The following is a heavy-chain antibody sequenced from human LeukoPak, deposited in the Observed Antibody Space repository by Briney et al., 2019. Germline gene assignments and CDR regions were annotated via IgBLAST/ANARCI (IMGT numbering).Heavy chain of an antibody. CDR3: AAAGATVTTIGRDWFDP. D-gene: IGHD4-11*01. CDR1: GYTLTELS. Sequence: ASVRVSCKVSGYTLTELSLHWVRQAPGKGLEWMGGFDPKDGESIYAQKFQGRVTMIEDTATDTAYMELSSLRFEDTAVYYCAAAGATVTTIGRDWFDPWGQGILVTVSS. J-gene: IGHJ5*02. CDR2: FDPKDGES. V-gene: IGHV1-24*01.